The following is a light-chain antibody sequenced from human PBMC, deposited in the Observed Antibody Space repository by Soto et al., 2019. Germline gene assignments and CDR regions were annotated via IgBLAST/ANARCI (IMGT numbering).Light chain of an antibody. V-gene: IGKV1-5*03. CDR1: QSINKW. CDR3: QHYNSYSEA. CDR2: EAS. J-gene: IGKJ1*01. Sequence: IQMTHSACERSASVCATVNITCRASQSINKWLAWYQQKPGKAPTILIYEASILQNGVPSRFSGTESGTEFTLTISSLQPDDFATYYCQHYNSYSEACGQGTKVDIK.